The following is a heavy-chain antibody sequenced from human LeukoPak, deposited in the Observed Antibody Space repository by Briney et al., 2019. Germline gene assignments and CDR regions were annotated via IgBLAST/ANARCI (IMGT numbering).Heavy chain of an antibody. J-gene: IGHJ4*02. CDR2: IYPGDSDT. V-gene: IGHV5-51*01. D-gene: IGHD3-10*01. Sequence: GESLKISCQGSGYSFTSYWIGWVRQMPGKGLEWMGIIYPGDSDTRYSPSFQGQVTISADKSISTAYLQWSSLKASDTAMYYCARRPATYGSGSYYGDYWARGPLVTVSS. CDR1: GYSFTSYW. CDR3: ARRPATYGSGSYYGDY.